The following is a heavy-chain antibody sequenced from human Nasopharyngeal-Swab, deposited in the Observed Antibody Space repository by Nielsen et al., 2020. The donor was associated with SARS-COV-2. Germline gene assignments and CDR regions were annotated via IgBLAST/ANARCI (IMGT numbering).Heavy chain of an antibody. CDR1: SLIFSASA. J-gene: IGHJ4*02. CDR3: TTDFYFDY. Sequence: SLKLVCAASSLIFSASAIHWVRQASGKGLEWDGRIGDKDHNYATTYGASVQGRFTISRDDSKFTAFLQMDSLKTEDTALYYCTTDFYFDYWGQGTLVTVSS. CDR2: IGDKDHNYAT. V-gene: IGHV3-73*01.